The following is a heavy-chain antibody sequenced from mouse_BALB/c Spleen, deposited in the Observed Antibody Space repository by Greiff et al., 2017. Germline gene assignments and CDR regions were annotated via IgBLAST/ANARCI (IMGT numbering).Heavy chain of an antibody. CDR3: ARDEGDGNYFDY. V-gene: IGHV2-9*02. D-gene: IGHD2-1*01. CDR1: GFSLTSYG. J-gene: IGHJ2*01. CDR2: IWAGGST. Sequence: VKLQESGPGLVAPSQSLSITCTVSGFSLTSYGVHWVRQPPGKGLEWLGVIWAGGSTNYNSALMSRLSISKDNSKSQVFLKMNSLQTDDTAMYYCARDEGDGNYFDYWGQGTTLTVSS.